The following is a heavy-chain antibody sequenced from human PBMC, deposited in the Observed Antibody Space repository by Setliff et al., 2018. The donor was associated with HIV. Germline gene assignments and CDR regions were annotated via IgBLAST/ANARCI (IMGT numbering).Heavy chain of an antibody. J-gene: IGHJ4*02. CDR2: IYTSGST. CDR1: GGSISSGSYY. V-gene: IGHV4-61*09. Sequence: TLSLTCTVSGGSISSGSYYWSWIRQPAGKGLEWIGHIYTSGSTNYNPSLKSRVTISVDTSKNQFSLKLSSVTAADTAVYYCARQAWHSGRNGYFVDYWGQGTLVTVSS. D-gene: IGHD2-15*01. CDR3: ARQAWHSGRNGYFVDY.